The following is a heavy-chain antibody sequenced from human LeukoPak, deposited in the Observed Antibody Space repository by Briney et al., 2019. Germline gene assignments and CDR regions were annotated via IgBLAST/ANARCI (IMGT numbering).Heavy chain of an antibody. J-gene: IGHJ4*02. CDR3: AKDRSNYFDY. Sequence: GGSLRLSCAASGFTFSSYGMHWVRQAPGKGLEWVAVISYDGSNKYYADSVKGRFTISRDNSKNTLYLQMNSLRAEDTAVYYCAKDRSNYFDYWGQGTLVTVSS. V-gene: IGHV3-30*18. D-gene: IGHD4-11*01. CDR2: ISYDGSNK. CDR1: GFTFSSYG.